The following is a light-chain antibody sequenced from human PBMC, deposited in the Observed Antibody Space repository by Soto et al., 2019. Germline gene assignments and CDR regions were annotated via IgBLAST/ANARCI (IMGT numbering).Light chain of an antibody. V-gene: IGLV2-14*02. Sequence: QSALTQPASVSGSPGQSITISCTGTSSDVGSYNLVSWYQQHPGGVPKLLIYDVSSRPSGVSSRFSGSKSGNTASLTISGLQADDESDYYCSSFADSSARDYVFGGGTKLTVL. J-gene: IGLJ1*01. CDR3: SSFADSSARDYV. CDR2: DVS. CDR1: SSDVGSYNL.